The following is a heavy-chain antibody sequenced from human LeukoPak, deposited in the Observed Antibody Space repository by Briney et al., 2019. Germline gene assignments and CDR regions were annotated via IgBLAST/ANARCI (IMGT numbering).Heavy chain of an antibody. D-gene: IGHD2-15*01. Sequence: TGGSLRLSCAASGFTLGNYWMHWVRQAPGKGLVWVSRINNDGRSTSYAGSVKGRFTISRDNAKNTLYLQMNSLRAEDTAVYYCARDNEYCTGGTCRLDYWGQGALVTVSS. J-gene: IGHJ4*02. V-gene: IGHV3-74*01. CDR3: ARDNEYCTGGTCRLDY. CDR1: GFTLGNYW. CDR2: INNDGRST.